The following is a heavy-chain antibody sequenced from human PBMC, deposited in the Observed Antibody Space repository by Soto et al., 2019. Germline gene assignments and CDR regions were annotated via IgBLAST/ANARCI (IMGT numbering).Heavy chain of an antibody. D-gene: IGHD4-4*01. J-gene: IGHJ6*02. CDR3: AAAVYDYSNYPTYYYGMDI. V-gene: IGHV1-58*01. CDR2: IVVGSGNT. CDR1: GFTFTSSA. Sequence: KGSCKASGFTFTSSAVQWVRQARGQRLEWIGWIVVGSGNTNYAQKFQERVTITRDMSTSTAYMELSSLRSEDTAVYYCAAAVYDYSNYPTYYYGMDIWGQGTTVTVSS.